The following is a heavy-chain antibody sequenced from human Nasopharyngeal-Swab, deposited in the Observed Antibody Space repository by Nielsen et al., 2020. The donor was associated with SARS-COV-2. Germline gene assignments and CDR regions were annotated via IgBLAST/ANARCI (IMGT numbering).Heavy chain of an antibody. CDR1: GVPISSSTYY. Sequence: SETLSLTCTVSGVPISSSTYYWAWIRQPPGKGLEWIGSIYYGGSTYYNPSLKSRVTISVDTSKNQFSLKLSSVTAADTAVYYCATLSSSWYEYYFDYWGQGTLVTVSS. D-gene: IGHD6-13*01. V-gene: IGHV4-39*01. CDR2: IYYGGST. J-gene: IGHJ4*02. CDR3: ATLSSSWYEYYFDY.